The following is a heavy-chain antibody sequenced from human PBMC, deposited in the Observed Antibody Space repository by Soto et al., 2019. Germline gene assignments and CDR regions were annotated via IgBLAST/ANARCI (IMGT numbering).Heavy chain of an antibody. CDR2: IWYDGSNK. CDR3: ARDGYSGYDWCDY. Sequence: LRLSCAASGFTFSSYGMHWVRQAPGKGLEWVAVIWYDGSNKYYADSVKGRFTISRDNSKNTLYLQMNSLRAEDTAVYYCARDGYSGYDWCDYWGQGTLVTVSS. D-gene: IGHD5-12*01. V-gene: IGHV3-33*08. J-gene: IGHJ4*02. CDR1: GFTFSSYG.